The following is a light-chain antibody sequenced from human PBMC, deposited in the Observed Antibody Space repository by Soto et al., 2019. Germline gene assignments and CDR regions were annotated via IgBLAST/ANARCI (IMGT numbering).Light chain of an antibody. CDR3: QQSYSTPPT. J-gene: IGKJ1*01. CDR1: QSISSY. Sequence: DIQMTQSPSSLSASVGDRVTITCRASQSISSYLNWYQQKPGKAPKLLIYAASSLQSGVPSRFSGSGSGTDFTLNISSLQPEDFATYYCQQSYSTPPTFGQGTKWIS. CDR2: AAS. V-gene: IGKV1-39*01.